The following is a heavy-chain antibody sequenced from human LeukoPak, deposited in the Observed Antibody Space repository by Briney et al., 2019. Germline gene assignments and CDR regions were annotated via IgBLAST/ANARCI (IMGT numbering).Heavy chain of an antibody. CDR3: AANYYDSSGPLDY. CDR2: ISSSGSTI. J-gene: IGHJ4*02. Sequence: GGSLRLSCAASGFTFSSYSMNWIRQAPGKGLEWVSYISSSGSTIYYADSVKGRFTISRDNAKNSLYLQTNSLRAEDTAVYYCAANYYDSSGPLDYWGQGTLVTVSS. CDR1: GFTFSSYS. D-gene: IGHD3-22*01. V-gene: IGHV3-48*04.